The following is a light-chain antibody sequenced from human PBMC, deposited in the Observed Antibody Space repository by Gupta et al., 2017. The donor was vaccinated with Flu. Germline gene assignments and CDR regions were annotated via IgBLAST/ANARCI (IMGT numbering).Light chain of an antibody. CDR2: QND. CDR3: AVWDDSMSVRL. Sequence: QSVLTQPPSASATPGQSVAISCSGSSSNIGTNYVYWYQHLPGTAPKRLIYQNDQRPSGVPDRFSGSKSGTSASPAISGLRSEDEAEDYCAVWDDSMSVRLFGTGTKVTVL. J-gene: IGLJ1*01. CDR1: SSNIGTNY. V-gene: IGLV1-47*01.